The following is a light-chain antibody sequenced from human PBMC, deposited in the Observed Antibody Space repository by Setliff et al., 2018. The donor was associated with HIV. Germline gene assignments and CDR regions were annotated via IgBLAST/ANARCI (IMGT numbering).Light chain of an antibody. CDR1: SSDVGGYNY. CDR3: SSYTSSSTYV. V-gene: IGLV2-14*01. J-gene: IGLJ1*01. Sequence: ALTQPASVSGSPGQSITISCTGSSSDVGGYNYVSWSQHHPGKAPELLIYEVSNRPSGVSNRFSGSKSGNTASLTISGLQAEDEADYYCSSYTSSSTYVFGTGTRAPS. CDR2: EVS.